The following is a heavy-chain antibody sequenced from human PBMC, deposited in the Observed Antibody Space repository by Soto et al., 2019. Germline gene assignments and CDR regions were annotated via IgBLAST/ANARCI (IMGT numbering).Heavy chain of an antibody. V-gene: IGHV4-30-4*01. CDR3: VREVASAGTQYNLFDP. CDR2: IYYSGST. Sequence: QVQLQESGPGLVKPSQTLSLTCTVSGGSISSGDYYWSWIRQPPGKGLEWIGYIYYSGSTYYNPSLESRVTISLDTSKSQFSLKRISVAAADTAVYYGVREVASAGTQYNLFDPGGRVTLVTVSS. D-gene: IGHD6-13*01. CDR1: GGSISSGDYY. J-gene: IGHJ5*02.